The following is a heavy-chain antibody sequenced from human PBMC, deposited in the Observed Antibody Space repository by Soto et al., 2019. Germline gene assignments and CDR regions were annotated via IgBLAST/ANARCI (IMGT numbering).Heavy chain of an antibody. V-gene: IGHV4-4*07. Sequence: LSLTCTVSGGSISSFSWSWIRQAAGKGLEWIGLIHTSGSTNYNPSLRGRVAMSVDTSKNQFSLNLNSVTAADTAVYFCVRGPNWSYYYYGVDVWGQGTTVTVSS. CDR3: VRGPNWSYYYYGVDV. J-gene: IGHJ6*02. CDR2: IHTSGST. D-gene: IGHD1-20*01. CDR1: GGSISSFS.